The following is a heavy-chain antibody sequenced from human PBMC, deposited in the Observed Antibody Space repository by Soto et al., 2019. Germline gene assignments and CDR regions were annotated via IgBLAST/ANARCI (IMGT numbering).Heavy chain of an antibody. Sequence: GGSLRLSCAASGFTFTRYSMNSVRQAPGKGLEGGSSISSTTNYIYYADSMKGRFTVSRDNAKNSVYLEMNSLSAEDTAVYYCARESEDLTSNFDYWGQGTLVTVSS. CDR2: ISSTTNYI. J-gene: IGHJ4*02. CDR1: GFTFTRYS. CDR3: ARESEDLTSNFDY. V-gene: IGHV3-21*01.